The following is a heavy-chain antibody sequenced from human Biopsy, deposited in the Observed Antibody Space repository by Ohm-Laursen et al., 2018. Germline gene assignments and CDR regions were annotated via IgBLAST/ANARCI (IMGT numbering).Heavy chain of an antibody. J-gene: IGHJ1*01. CDR2: NIPILGTG. CDR1: RGTFRNYG. Sequence: SSVKVSCKAPRGTFRNYGVNWVRQAPGQGLEWLGGNIPILGTGNYAQKFQDRVTVAADTSTSTATMELRSLRSDDTAVYYCATKLTGYFHHWGQGTLVIVSS. V-gene: IGHV1-69*06. D-gene: IGHD3-9*01. CDR3: ATKLTGYFHH.